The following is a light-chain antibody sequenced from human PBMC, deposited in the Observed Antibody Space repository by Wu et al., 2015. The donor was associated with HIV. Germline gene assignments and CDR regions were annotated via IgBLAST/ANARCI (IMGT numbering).Light chain of an antibody. Sequence: EIVLTQSPGTLSLSPGERATLSCRASQSVRSNSLAWYQQRPGQAPRLLIYATSLRATGIPDRFSGSGSGTDFTFTIGRLEPEDFAVYYCQQYGDSPFTFGPGTKVDLK. CDR2: ATS. CDR3: QQYGDSPFT. CDR1: QSVRSNS. J-gene: IGKJ3*01. V-gene: IGKV3-20*01.